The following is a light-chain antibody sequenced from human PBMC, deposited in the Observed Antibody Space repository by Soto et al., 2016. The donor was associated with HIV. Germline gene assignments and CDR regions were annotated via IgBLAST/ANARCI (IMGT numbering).Light chain of an antibody. J-gene: IGLJ2*01. V-gene: IGLV3-21*03. Sequence: SYELTQPPSLSVAPRKTARITCGGNNVGSKSVQWYQQKPGQAPVLVVYDDSDRPSGIPERFSGSNSGNTATLTISRVEAGDEADYYCEVWDDIGDQRVFGGGTKVTVV. CDR2: DDS. CDR1: NVGSKS. CDR3: EVWDDIGDQRV.